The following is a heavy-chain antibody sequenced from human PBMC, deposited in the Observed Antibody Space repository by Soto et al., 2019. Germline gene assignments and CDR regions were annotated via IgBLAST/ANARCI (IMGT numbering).Heavy chain of an antibody. CDR3: ARLAPYNIACHLYYYGMDV. Sequence: QAQLVQSGTEVRKPGASVKISCEASGYDFASYAIHWVRQAPGQRLEWMGWIDGDSGDTKYSQNFEGRVNCTRDKDANSAFLEVDSLRSEDTAVYYCARLAPYNIACHLYYYGMDVWGRGTTGIVSS. V-gene: IGHV1-3*01. J-gene: IGHJ6*02. CDR1: GYDFASYA. D-gene: IGHD1-20*01. CDR2: IDGDSGDT.